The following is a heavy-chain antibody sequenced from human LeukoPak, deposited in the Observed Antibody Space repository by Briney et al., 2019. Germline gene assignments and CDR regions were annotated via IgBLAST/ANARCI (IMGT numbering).Heavy chain of an antibody. CDR3: ARGRDGYNYYYYYYYMDV. CDR1: GYTFTSYY. Sequence: ASVEVSCKASGYTFTSYYMHWVRQAPGQGLEWMGIINPSGGSTSYAQKFQGRVTMTRGMSTSTVYMELSSLRSEDTAVYYCARGRDGYNYYYYYYYMDVWGKGTTVTVSS. V-gene: IGHV1-46*01. J-gene: IGHJ6*03. D-gene: IGHD5-24*01. CDR2: INPSGGST.